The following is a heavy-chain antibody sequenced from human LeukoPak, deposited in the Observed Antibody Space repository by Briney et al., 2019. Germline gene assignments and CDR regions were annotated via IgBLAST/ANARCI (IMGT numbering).Heavy chain of an antibody. D-gene: IGHD2-2*01. CDR3: ARERIVVVPTYYYYGMDV. V-gene: IGHV3-66*01. Sequence: PGGSLRLSCAASGFTVSSNYMSWVRQAPGKGLEWVSVIYSGGSTYYADSVKGRFTISRDNPKNTLYLQMNSLRAEDTAVYYCARERIVVVPTYYYYGMDVWGQGTTVTVSS. J-gene: IGHJ6*02. CDR1: GFTVSSNY. CDR2: IYSGGST.